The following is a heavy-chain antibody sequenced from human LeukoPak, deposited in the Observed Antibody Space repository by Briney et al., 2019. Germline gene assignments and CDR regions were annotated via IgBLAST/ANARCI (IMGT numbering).Heavy chain of an antibody. CDR3: ARVVPGIEQNYYGSGSYDY. V-gene: IGHV1-2*02. J-gene: IGHJ4*02. D-gene: IGHD3-10*01. CDR1: GCTFTGYY. CDR2: INPNSGGT. Sequence: ASVKVSCKASGCTFTGYYMHWVRQAPGQGLEWMGWINPNSGGTNYAQKFQGRVTMTRDTSISTAYMELSRLRSDDTAVYYCARVVPGIEQNYYGSGSYDYWGQGTLVTVSS.